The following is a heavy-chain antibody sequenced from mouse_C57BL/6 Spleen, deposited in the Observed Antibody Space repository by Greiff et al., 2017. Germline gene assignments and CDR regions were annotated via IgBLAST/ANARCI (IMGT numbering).Heavy chain of an antibody. V-gene: IGHV1-63*01. J-gene: IGHJ2*01. CDR3: ARSGYVSSFDY. CDR2: IYPGGGYT. CDR1: GYTFTNYW. Sequence: QVQLQQSGAELVRPGTSVKMSCKASGYTFTNYWIGWAKQRPGHGLEWIGDIYPGGGYTNYNEKFKGKATLTADKSSSTAYMQCSSLTSEDSAIYYCARSGYVSSFDYWGQGTTLTVSS. D-gene: IGHD1-1*01.